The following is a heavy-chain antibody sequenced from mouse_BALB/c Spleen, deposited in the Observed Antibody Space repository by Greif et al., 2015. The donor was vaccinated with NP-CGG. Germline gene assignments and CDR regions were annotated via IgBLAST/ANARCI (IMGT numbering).Heavy chain of an antibody. CDR1: GYAFSSYW. Sequence: LEESGAELVRPGSSVKISCKASGYAFSSYWMNWVKQRPGQGLEWIGQIYPGDGDTNYNGKFKGKATLPADKSSSTTYMQLSSLTSEDSAVYFCAREAYGTRYFDVWGAGTTVTVSS. V-gene: IGHV1-80*01. CDR3: AREAYGTRYFDV. D-gene: IGHD1-1*01. J-gene: IGHJ1*01. CDR2: IYPGDGDT.